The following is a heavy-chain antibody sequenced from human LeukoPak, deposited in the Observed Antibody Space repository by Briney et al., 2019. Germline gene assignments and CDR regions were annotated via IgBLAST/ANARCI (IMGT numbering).Heavy chain of an antibody. CDR2: IYYSGST. CDR3: ARGWGSSWTTGGAGYYYYGMDV. V-gene: IGHV4-59*01. D-gene: IGHD6-13*01. J-gene: IGHJ6*02. Sequence: PSETLSLTCTVSGGSISSYYWSWIRQPPGKGLEWIGYIYYSGSTNYNPSLKSRVTLSVDTSKNQFSLKLSSVTAADTAVYYCARGWGSSWTTGGAGYYYYGMDVWGQGTTVTVSS. CDR1: GGSISSYY.